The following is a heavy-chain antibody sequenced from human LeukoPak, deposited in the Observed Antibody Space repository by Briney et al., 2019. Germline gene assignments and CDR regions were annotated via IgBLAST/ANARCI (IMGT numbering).Heavy chain of an antibody. V-gene: IGHV3-15*01. CDR1: GFTFSNAW. Sequence: GGSLRLSCAASGFTFSNAWMSWVRQAPGKGLEWVGRIKSKTDGGTTDYAAPVKGRFTISRDDSKNTLYLQMNSLKTEDTAVYYCTTGPGTMIRNYYYGMDVWGQGTTVTVSS. CDR3: TTGPGTMIRNYYYGMDV. D-gene: IGHD3-22*01. CDR2: IKSKTDGGTT. J-gene: IGHJ6*02.